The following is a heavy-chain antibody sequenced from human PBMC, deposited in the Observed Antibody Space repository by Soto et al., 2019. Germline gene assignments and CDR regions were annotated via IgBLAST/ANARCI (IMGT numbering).Heavy chain of an antibody. CDR3: ARHSGVAEDGTD. D-gene: IGHD6-13*01. J-gene: IGHJ1*01. V-gene: IGHV5-51*01. CDR1: GYSFTTNW. Sequence: HGESLKISCKGSGYSFTTNWIGWVRQMPGKGLEWRGVIYPGDSDTRYSPSFQGQVAISADKSINTAYLQWSSLKASDTAMYYCARHSGVAEDGTDWGQGTLVTVSS. CDR2: IYPGDSDT.